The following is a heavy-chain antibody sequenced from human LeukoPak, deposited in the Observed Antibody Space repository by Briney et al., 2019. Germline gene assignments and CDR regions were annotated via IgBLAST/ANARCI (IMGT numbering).Heavy chain of an antibody. CDR3: ARADGGWYHYYYYMDV. CDR1: GFTFSSYW. D-gene: IGHD6-19*01. J-gene: IGHJ6*03. CDR2: INSDGSST. V-gene: IGHV3-74*01. Sequence: PGGSLRLSCAASGFTFSSYWMHWVRQAPGKGLVWVSRINSDGSSTSYADSVKGRFTISRDNAKNTLYLQMNSLRAEDTAVYYCARADGGWYHYYYYMDVCGKGTTVTVSS.